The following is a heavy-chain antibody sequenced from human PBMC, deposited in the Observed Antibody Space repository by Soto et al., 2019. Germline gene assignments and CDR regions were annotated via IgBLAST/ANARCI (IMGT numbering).Heavy chain of an antibody. CDR1: GYTFTSYD. J-gene: IGHJ6*02. D-gene: IGHD5-18*01. Sequence: ASVKVSCKASGYTFTSYDINWVRQATGQGLEWMGWMNPNSGNTGYAQKFQGRVTMTRNTSISTAYMELSSLRSEDTAVYYRARVPTAYYYYGMDVWGQGTTVTVSS. V-gene: IGHV1-8*01. CDR2: MNPNSGNT. CDR3: ARVPTAYYYYGMDV.